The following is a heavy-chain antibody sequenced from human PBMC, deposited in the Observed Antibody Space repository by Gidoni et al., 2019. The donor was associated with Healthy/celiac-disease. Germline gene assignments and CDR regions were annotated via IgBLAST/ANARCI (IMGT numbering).Heavy chain of an antibody. J-gene: IGHJ6*02. V-gene: IGHV1-69*01. D-gene: IGHD3-22*01. CDR1: GGTFSSYA. CDR3: ARPNHPPYYYDSSGSRPYYGMDV. Sequence: QVQLVQSGAEVKKPGSSVKVSCKASGGTFSSYAISWVRQAPGQGLEWMGGIIPIFGTANYAQKFQGRVTITADESTSTAYMELSSLRSEDTAVYYCARPNHPPYYYDSSGSRPYYGMDVWGQGTTVTVSS. CDR2: IIPIFGTA.